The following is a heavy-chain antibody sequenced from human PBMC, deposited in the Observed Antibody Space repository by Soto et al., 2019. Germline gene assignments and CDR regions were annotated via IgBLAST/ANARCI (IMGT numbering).Heavy chain of an antibody. V-gene: IGHV3-23*01. CDR2: ISGSGGST. J-gene: IGHJ4*02. CDR1: GFTFSSYA. Sequence: GGSLRLCCAASGFTFSSYAMSWVRQAPGKGLEWVSAISGSGGSTYYADSVKGRFTISRDNSKNTLYLQMNSLRAEDTAVYYCAKDYGPRTPKRELPLPYFDYWGQGTLVTVSS. D-gene: IGHD1-26*01. CDR3: AKDYGPRTPKRELPLPYFDY.